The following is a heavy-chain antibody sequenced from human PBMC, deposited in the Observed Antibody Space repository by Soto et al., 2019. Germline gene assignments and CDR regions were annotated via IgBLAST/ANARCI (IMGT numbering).Heavy chain of an antibody. CDR2: ISSSSSYI. CDR3: ARRCRSTSPSSYGMDV. D-gene: IGHD2-2*01. V-gene: IGHV3-21*01. Sequence: PGGSLRLSCAASGFTFSSYSMNWVRQAPGKGLEWVSSISSSSSYIYYADSVKGRFTISRDNAKNSLYLQMNSLRAEDTAVYYCARRCRSTSPSSYGMDVWGQGTTVTVSS. CDR1: GFTFSSYS. J-gene: IGHJ6*02.